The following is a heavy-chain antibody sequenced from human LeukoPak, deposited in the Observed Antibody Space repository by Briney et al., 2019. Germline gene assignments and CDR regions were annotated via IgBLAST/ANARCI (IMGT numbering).Heavy chain of an antibody. CDR2: ISSSGSTI. Sequence: GGSLRLSCAASGFTFSSYEMNWVRQAPGKGLEWVSYISSSGSTIYYADSVKGRFTISRDNAKNSLYLQMNSLRAEDTAVYYCVKGRLGELSLFPDWGQGTLVTVSS. CDR3: VKGRLGELSLFPD. V-gene: IGHV3-48*03. J-gene: IGHJ4*02. CDR1: GFTFSSYE. D-gene: IGHD3-16*02.